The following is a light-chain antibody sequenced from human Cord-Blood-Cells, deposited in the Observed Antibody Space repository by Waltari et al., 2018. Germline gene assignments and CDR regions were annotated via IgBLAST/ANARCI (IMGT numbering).Light chain of an antibody. CDR2: WAX. CDR1: QSVLYSSNNKNY. Sequence: DIVMTQSPDSLAVSLGERATINCKSSQSVLYSSNNKNYLAWYQQKPGQPPKLLIYWAXXXXXXXXXRFSGXGXGTDFTLTISSLQAEDVAVYYCQQYYSTPYTFGQGTKLEIK. CDR3: QQYYSTPYT. J-gene: IGKJ2*01. V-gene: IGKV4-1*01.